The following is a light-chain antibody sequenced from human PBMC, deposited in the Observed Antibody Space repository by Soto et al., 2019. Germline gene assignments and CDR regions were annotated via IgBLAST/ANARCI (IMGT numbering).Light chain of an antibody. J-gene: IGKJ2*02. Sequence: EIVLTQSPLTLALSPGERATLSCRASQSVATYLAWYQQRPGQAPRLLIYDASHRATGIPARFSGSGSGTDFTLTISSLEPEDFAGYYCQHRTDWPPICTFLPGTKVEIK. V-gene: IGKV3-11*01. CDR2: DAS. CDR1: QSVATY. CDR3: QHRTDWPPICT.